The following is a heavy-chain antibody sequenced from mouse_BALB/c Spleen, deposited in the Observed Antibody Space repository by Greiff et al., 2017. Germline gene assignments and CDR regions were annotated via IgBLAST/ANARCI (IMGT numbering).Heavy chain of an antibody. V-gene: IGHV5-12-1*01. J-gene: IGHJ2*01. Sequence: EVKVVESGGGLVKPGGSLKLSCAASGFAFSSYDMSWVRQTPEKRLEWVAYISSGGGSTYYPDTVKGRFTISRDNAKNTLYLQMSSLKSEDTAMYYCARCPDYYGSSYDYFDYWGQGTTLTVSS. CDR1: GFAFSSYD. D-gene: IGHD1-1*01. CDR2: ISSGGGST. CDR3: ARCPDYYGSSYDYFDY.